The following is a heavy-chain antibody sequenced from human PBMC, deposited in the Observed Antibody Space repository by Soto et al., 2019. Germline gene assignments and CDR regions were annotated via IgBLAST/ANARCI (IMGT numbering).Heavy chain of an antibody. V-gene: IGHV4-38-2*02. J-gene: IGHJ5*02. Sequence: PSETLSLTCTVSGYSINSDGYWGWIRQPPGKGLEWIASIYHSVSTFYNPSLRSRVTISIDTSKNQFSLRLTAVTAADTAMYYCARKAYYDSGRINLFDPWGKGNLLNVSS. D-gene: IGHD3-10*01. CDR2: IYHSVST. CDR3: ARKAYYDSGRINLFDP. CDR1: GYSINSDGY.